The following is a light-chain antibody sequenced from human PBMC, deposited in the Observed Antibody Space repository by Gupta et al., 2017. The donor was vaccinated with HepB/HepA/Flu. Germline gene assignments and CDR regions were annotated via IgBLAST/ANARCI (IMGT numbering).Light chain of an antibody. CDR2: SRD. CDR3: ATWDDSMSGDV. CDR1: SSNIGSNT. J-gene: IGLJ1*01. V-gene: IGLV1-44*01. Sequence: QSVLTQPPSASAPPGQRLTISCSGSSSNIGSNTVIWYQQLSGTAPKLLIYSRDQRPSGVPDRFSGAKSGTSASPVISGLQSEDEAEYYCATWDDSMSGDVFGTGTKVTV.